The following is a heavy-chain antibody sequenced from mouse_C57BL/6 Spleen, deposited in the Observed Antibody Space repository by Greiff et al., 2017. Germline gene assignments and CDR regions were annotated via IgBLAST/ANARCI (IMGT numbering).Heavy chain of an antibody. V-gene: IGHV1-62-2*01. CDR2: FYPGSGSI. Sequence: VQLQQSGAELVKPGASVKLSCKASGYTFTEYTIHWVKQRSGQGLEWIGWFYPGSGSIKYNEKFKDKATLTADKSSSPVYMELSRLTSEDSAVYVCERHERSLITTVVATDYFDYWGQGTTLTVAS. D-gene: IGHD1-1*01. CDR3: ERHERSLITTVVATDYFDY. J-gene: IGHJ2*01. CDR1: GYTFTEYT.